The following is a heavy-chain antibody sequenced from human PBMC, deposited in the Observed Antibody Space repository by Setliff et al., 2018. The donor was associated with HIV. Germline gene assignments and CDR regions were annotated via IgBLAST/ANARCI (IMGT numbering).Heavy chain of an antibody. V-gene: IGHV3-23*03. CDR2: IYNGNSNT. CDR1: GFTFSSYA. CDR3: VRDLPPDY. J-gene: IGHJ4*02. Sequence: PGGSLRLSCAASGFTFSSYAMSWVRQAPGRGLEWVSLIYNGNSNTYYADSVKGRFTVSRDESENTMYLQMRSLRAEDTAVYYCVRDLPPDYWGQGTLVTVSS.